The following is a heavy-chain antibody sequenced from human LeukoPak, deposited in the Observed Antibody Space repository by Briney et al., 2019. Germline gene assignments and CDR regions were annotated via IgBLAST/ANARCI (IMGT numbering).Heavy chain of an antibody. V-gene: IGHV4-39*07. CDR3: ARDSYSSGYYYYYMDV. CDR1: GGSINSITNY. D-gene: IGHD6-19*01. Sequence: SETLSLTCTVSGGSINSITNYWGWIRQPPGKGLEWIGSIYYSGSTYYNPSLKSRVTISVDTSKNQFSLKLSSVTAADTAVYYCARDSYSSGYYYYYMDVWGKGTTVTVSS. CDR2: IYYSGST. J-gene: IGHJ6*03.